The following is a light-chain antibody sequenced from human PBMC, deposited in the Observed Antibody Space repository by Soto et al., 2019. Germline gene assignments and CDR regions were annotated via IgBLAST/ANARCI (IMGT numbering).Light chain of an antibody. J-gene: IGLJ1*01. V-gene: IGLV2-23*02. CDR2: EVS. CDR1: SSDVGSYNL. CDR3: CSYAGSSTFSYV. Sequence: QSVLTQPASVSGSPGQSITISCTGTSSDVGSYNLVSWYQQHPGKAPKLMIYEVSKRPSGVSNRFSGSKSGNTASLTISGLQAEDEADYCCCSYAGSSTFSYVFGTGTKVT.